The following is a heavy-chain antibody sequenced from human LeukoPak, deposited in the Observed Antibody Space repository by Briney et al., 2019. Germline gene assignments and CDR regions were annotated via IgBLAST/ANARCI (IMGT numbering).Heavy chain of an antibody. J-gene: IGHJ4*02. CDR1: GYTFTSYG. CDR2: ISTYNGYT. CDR3: ARGWSGGFDY. Sequence: ASVKVSCKASGYTFTSYGISWVRQAPGQGLEWMGWISTYNGYTNYAQKLQGGVTMTTDTSTSTVYMELKSLRSDDAAVYYCARGWSGGFDYWGQGTLVTVSS. D-gene: IGHD3-3*01. V-gene: IGHV1-18*01.